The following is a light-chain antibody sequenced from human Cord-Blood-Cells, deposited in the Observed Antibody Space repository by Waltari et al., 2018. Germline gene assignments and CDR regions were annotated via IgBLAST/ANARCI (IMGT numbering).Light chain of an antibody. Sequence: EIVLTPSPGTLSLSTGERATPPCRASQSVSSSYLAWYQQKPGQAPRLLIYGASSRATGIPDRFSGSGSGTDFTLTISRLEPEDFAVYYCQQYGSSPRTFGQGTKVEIK. CDR1: QSVSSSY. V-gene: IGKV3-20*01. CDR3: QQYGSSPRT. J-gene: IGKJ1*01. CDR2: GAS.